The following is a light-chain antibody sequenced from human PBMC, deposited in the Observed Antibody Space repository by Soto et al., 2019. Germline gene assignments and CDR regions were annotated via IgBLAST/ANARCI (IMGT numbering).Light chain of an antibody. CDR2: AAS. CDR1: QSISSY. Sequence: DIQMTQSPSSLSASVGDRVTITCRASQSISSYLNWYQQKPGKAPKLLIYAASSLQSGVPSRFSGSGSGTDFSLTISRLEPEDFAVYYCHQYGSSPTTLGQGTKVEIK. CDR3: HQYGSSPTT. J-gene: IGKJ1*01. V-gene: IGKV1-39*01.